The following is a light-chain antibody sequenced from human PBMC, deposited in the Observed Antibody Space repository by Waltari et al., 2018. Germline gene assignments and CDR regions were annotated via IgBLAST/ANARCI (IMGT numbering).Light chain of an antibody. J-gene: IGLJ1*01. V-gene: IGLV2-11*03. CDR3: SAYTATDTYV. CDR2: DVS. Sequence: YQVHPGKAPKLVISDVSQRPSGVTARFSGSKSGYTASLTISGLQTEDEAEYYCSAYTATDTYVFGSGTTVTVL.